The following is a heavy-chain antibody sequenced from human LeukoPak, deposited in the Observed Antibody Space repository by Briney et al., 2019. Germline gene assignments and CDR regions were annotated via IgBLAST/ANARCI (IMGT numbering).Heavy chain of an antibody. J-gene: IGHJ4*02. D-gene: IGHD1-26*01. V-gene: IGHV3-7*01. CDR2: IKQDGSEK. Sequence: GGSLRLSCAASGFTFSSYWMSWVRQAPGKGLEWVANIKQDGSEKYYVDSVKGRFTISRDNAKNSLYPQMNSLRAEDTAVYYCAREASIVGDPFDYWGQGTLVTVSS. CDR1: GFTFSSYW. CDR3: AREASIVGDPFDY.